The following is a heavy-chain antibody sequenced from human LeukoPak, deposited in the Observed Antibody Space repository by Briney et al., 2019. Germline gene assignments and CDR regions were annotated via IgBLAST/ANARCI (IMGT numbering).Heavy chain of an antibody. Sequence: SVKVSCKASGGTFSSYAISWVRQAPGQGLELMGGIIPIFGTANHAQKFQGRVTITADESTSTAYMELSSLRSEDTAVYYCAREGPVGNSFDYWGQGTLVTVSS. CDR2: IIPIFGTA. V-gene: IGHV1-69*13. D-gene: IGHD4-23*01. CDR1: GGTFSSYA. J-gene: IGHJ4*02. CDR3: AREGPVGNSFDY.